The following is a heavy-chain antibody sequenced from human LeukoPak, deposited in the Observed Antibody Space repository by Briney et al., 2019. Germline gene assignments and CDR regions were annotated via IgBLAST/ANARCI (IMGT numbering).Heavy chain of an antibody. Sequence: SETLSLTCTVSGGSISSYYWSWIRQPPGKGLEWIGEINHSGSTNYNPSLKSRVTISVDTSKNQFSLKLSSVTAADTAVYYCARVPKQWLVSVAFDIWGQGTMVTVSS. V-gene: IGHV4-34*01. J-gene: IGHJ3*02. D-gene: IGHD6-19*01. CDR2: INHSGST. CDR3: ARVPKQWLVSVAFDI. CDR1: GGSISSYY.